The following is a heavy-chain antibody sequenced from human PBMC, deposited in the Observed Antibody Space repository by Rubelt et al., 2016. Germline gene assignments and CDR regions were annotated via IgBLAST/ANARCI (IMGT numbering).Heavy chain of an antibody. J-gene: IGHJ5*02. CDR1: GGSISSYY. CDR2: IYPSGST. Sequence: QVQLQESGPGLVKPSETLSLTCTVSGGSISSYYWSWIRQPPGKGLEWIGEIYPSGSTSYNPYLASRVTILVDKSKNQFSLNLNSVTAADTAVYYCARGGTGWIDPWGQGTLVTVSS. CDR3: ARGGTGWIDP. V-gene: IGHV4-59*12. D-gene: IGHD1/OR15-1a*01.